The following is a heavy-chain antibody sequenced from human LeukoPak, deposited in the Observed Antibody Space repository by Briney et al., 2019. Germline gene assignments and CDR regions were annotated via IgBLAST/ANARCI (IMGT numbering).Heavy chain of an antibody. CDR1: GDSVSSNSAA. D-gene: IGHD3-9*01. CDR3: ARETRYYDILTDYGLFDY. J-gene: IGHJ4*02. CDR2: TYYRSKWYN. Sequence: SQTLSLTCAISGDSVSSNSAAWNWIRQSPSRGLEWLGRTYYRSKWYNDYAVSVKSRITINPDTSKNQFSLQLNSVTPEDTAVYHCARETRYYDILTDYGLFDYWGQGTLVTVSS. V-gene: IGHV6-1*01.